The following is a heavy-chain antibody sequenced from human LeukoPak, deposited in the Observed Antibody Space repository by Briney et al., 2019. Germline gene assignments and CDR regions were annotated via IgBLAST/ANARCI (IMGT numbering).Heavy chain of an antibody. CDR2: IYSGGST. J-gene: IGHJ4*02. Sequence: PGGSLRLSCAASGFTVSNNYMSWVRQAPGKGLEGVSVIYSGGSTYYADSVKGRFTISRDNSKTTLYLQLNSLRAEDTAVYFCATGERMVRGDGVDYWGQGTLVTVSS. CDR1: GFTVSNNY. V-gene: IGHV3-66*01. D-gene: IGHD3-10*01. CDR3: ATGERMVRGDGVDY.